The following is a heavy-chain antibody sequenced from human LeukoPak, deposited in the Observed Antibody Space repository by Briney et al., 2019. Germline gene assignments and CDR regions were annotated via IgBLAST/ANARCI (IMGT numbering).Heavy chain of an antibody. CDR2: INPNSGGT. CDR3: ARGIRFLEWLPTMDV. Sequence: ASVKVSCKASGYTFTGYYMHWVRQAPGQGLEWMGWINPNSGGTNYAQKFQGRVTMTRGTSISTAYMELSRLRSDDTAVYYCARGIRFLEWLPTMDVWGKGTTVTVSS. D-gene: IGHD3-3*01. V-gene: IGHV1-2*02. J-gene: IGHJ6*04. CDR1: GYTFTGYY.